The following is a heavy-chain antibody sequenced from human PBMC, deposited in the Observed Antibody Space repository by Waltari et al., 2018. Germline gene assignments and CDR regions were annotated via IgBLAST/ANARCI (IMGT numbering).Heavy chain of an antibody. D-gene: IGHD2-15*01. CDR2: INQAAKT. Sequence: QVQLQQWGAGLLQPSETLSLTCAVYGGSFTGYYWGWVRQPPGKGLEWIGEINQAAKTNFIPSLRRRVSKSGDTSKKQFSLKLTFVTAADTGVYYCVRLEDCSGPGGNCYSGDPFAMDVWGQGTTVTVSS. CDR1: GGSFTGYY. CDR3: VRLEDCSGPGGNCYSGDPFAMDV. V-gene: IGHV4-34*01. J-gene: IGHJ6*02.